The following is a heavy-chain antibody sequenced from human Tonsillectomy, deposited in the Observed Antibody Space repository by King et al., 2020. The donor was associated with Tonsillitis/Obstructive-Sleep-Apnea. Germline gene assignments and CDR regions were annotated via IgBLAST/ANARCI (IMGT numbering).Heavy chain of an antibody. Sequence: QLVQSGGGLVQPGGSLRLSCAASGFTFSSYSMNWVRQAPGKGLEWVSYISSSSSTLYYADSVKGRFTISRDNAKNSLYLQMNSLRDEDTAVYYCARAGQWLAPGGGYYFDYWGQGTLVTVSS. V-gene: IGHV3-48*02. J-gene: IGHJ4*02. CDR3: ARAGQWLAPGGGYYFDY. D-gene: IGHD6-19*01. CDR1: GFTFSSYS. CDR2: ISSSSSTL.